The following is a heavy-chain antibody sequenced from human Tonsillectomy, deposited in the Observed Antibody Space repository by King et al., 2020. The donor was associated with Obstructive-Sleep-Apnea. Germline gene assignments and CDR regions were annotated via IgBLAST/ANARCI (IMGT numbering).Heavy chain of an antibody. D-gene: IGHD3-10*01. CDR1: GFTFSSYA. CDR3: AKAYYYGSGSYEAFRTTQIYYFDY. J-gene: IGHJ4*02. V-gene: IGHV3-23*04. CDR2: ISGSGVST. Sequence: QLVQSGGGLVQPGGSLRLSCAASGFTFSSYAMSWVRQAPGKGLDWVSAISGSGVSTSYADSVKCRPTISSANSKNTLYLKINCLRAEDTAVYYCAKAYYYGSGSYEAFRTTQIYYFDYWGQGTLVTVSS.